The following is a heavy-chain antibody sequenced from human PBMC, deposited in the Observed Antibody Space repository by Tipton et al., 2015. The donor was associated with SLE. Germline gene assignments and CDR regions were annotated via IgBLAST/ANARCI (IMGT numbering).Heavy chain of an antibody. J-gene: IGHJ3*02. V-gene: IGHV4-38-2*01. D-gene: IGHD3-10*01. CDR1: GYSISGGYY. CDR2: IYHSGST. Sequence: TLSLTCAVSGYSISGGYYWGWIRQPPGKGLEWIGSIYHSGSTYYNPSLKSRVTISVDTSKNQFSLKLSSVTAADTAVYYCARAGDGSGSTAFDIWGQGTMVTVSS. CDR3: ARAGDGSGSTAFDI.